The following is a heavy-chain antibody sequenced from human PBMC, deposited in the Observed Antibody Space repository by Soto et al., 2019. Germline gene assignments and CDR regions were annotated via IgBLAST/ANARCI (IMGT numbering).Heavy chain of an antibody. CDR1: GNSISSDYY. CDR2: IYHSGST. Sequence: SETLSLTCAVSGNSISSDYYWGWIRQPPGKGLEWIGSIYHSGSTYYNPSLKSRVTISVDTSKNQFSLKLSSVTAADTAVYYCARRHRLWSGYYSDWFDPWGQGTLVTVSS. D-gene: IGHD3-3*01. CDR3: ARRHRLWSGYYSDWFDP. J-gene: IGHJ5*02. V-gene: IGHV4-38-2*01.